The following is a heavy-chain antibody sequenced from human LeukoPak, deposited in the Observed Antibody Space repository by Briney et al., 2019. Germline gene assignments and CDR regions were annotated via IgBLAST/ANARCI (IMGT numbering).Heavy chain of an antibody. CDR2: IYYSGST. V-gene: IGHV4-59*08. CDR1: GGSISSYY. J-gene: IGHJ3*02. D-gene: IGHD5-18*01. Sequence: SETLSLTCTVSGGSISSYYWSWIRQPPGKGLEWIGYIYYSGSTNYNPSLKSRVTISVDTSKNQFSLKLSSVTAADTAVYYCARHPYSYGGRGYAFDIWGQGTMVTVSS. CDR3: ARHPYSYGGRGYAFDI.